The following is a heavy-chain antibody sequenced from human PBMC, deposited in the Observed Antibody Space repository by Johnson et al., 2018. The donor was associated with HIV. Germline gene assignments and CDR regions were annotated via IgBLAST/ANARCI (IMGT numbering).Heavy chain of an antibody. CDR1: GFTFSSYG. J-gene: IGHJ3*02. V-gene: IGHV3-30*03. CDR3: ARVGYGVLLWFGVDGAFDI. D-gene: IGHD3-10*01. CDR2: ISYDGSHK. Sequence: QVQLVESGGGVVQPGRSLRLSCAASGFTFSSYGMHWVRQAPGKGLEWVAVISYDGSHKYYADSVKGRFTISRDTSKNTLYLQMNTLRAEDTAVYYCARVGYGVLLWFGVDGAFDIWGQGTMVTVSS.